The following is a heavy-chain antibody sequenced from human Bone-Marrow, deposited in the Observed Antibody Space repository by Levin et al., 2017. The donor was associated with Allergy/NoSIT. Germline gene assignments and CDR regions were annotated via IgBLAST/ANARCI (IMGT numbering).Heavy chain of an antibody. CDR3: ARGLGYCTGGRCYSRYVDF. CDR1: GFTLSDYG. Sequence: PGGSLRLSCEVSGFTLSDYGKHWVRQAPGKGLEWVAVTWYDGSNKYYADSVKGRFTISRDNSKNTLYLQMSSLRAEDTAVYYCARGLGYCTGGRCYSRYVDFWGQGTLVTVSS. J-gene: IGHJ4*02. CDR2: TWYDGSNK. V-gene: IGHV3-33*01. D-gene: IGHD2-15*01.